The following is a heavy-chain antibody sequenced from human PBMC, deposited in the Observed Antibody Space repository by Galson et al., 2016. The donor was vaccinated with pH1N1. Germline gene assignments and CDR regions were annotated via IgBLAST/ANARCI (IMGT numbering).Heavy chain of an antibody. CDR2: IDWHDNK. CDR3: ARNLYGDYSHYFDY. D-gene: IGHD4-17*01. V-gene: IGHV2-70*01. J-gene: IGHJ4*02. CDR1: GFSLSTSGMC. Sequence: PALVTPTQTLTLTCTFSGFSLSTSGMCVSWIRQPPGKALEWLALIDWHDNKYYSTSLKTRLTISKDTSKNQVVLTMTNMDPVDTATYYCARNLYGDYSHYFDYWGQGTLVTVSS.